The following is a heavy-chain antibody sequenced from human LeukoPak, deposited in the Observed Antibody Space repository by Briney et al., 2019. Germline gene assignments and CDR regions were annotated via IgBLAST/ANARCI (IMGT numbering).Heavy chain of an antibody. V-gene: IGHV1-18*01. Sequence: ASVKVSCKASGYTFTSYGISWVRQAPGQGLEWMGWISAYNGNTNYAQKLQGRVTMTTDTSTSTAYLELRSLRSDDTAVYYCARSLDYYDSSGYYQDFDYWGQGTLVTVSS. CDR2: ISAYNGNT. CDR3: ARSLDYYDSSGYYQDFDY. CDR1: GYTFTSYG. J-gene: IGHJ4*02. D-gene: IGHD3-22*01.